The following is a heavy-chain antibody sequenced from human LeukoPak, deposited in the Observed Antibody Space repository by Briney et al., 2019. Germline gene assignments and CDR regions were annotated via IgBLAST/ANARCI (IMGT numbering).Heavy chain of an antibody. CDR1: GFTFSNYW. CDR3: ARPMISVMSLGADF. Sequence: GGSLTLSCAVSGFTFSNYWMHWVRQAPGKGLVWVSCISSDGSSTNYADSVKGRFSISRDNAKNTLYLHMNSLRAEDTALYYCARPMISVMSLGADFWGEGSLVTVSS. CDR2: ISSDGSST. D-gene: IGHD3/OR15-3a*01. J-gene: IGHJ4*02. V-gene: IGHV3-74*01.